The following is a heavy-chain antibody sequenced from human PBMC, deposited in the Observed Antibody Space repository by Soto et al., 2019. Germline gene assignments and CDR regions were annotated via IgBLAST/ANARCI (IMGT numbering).Heavy chain of an antibody. V-gene: IGHV5-51*01. J-gene: IGHJ6*02. D-gene: IGHD5-18*01. CDR2: IYPGDSDT. Sequence: PXDSLTISRKGSGDSFSSYWIGLVRQMRGKGLEWMGIIYPGDSDTRYSPSFQGQVTISADKSISTAYLQWSSLKASDTAMYYCATDTARTHYYYGMDVWGQGTTVTVSS. CDR1: GDSFSSYW. CDR3: ATDTARTHYYYGMDV.